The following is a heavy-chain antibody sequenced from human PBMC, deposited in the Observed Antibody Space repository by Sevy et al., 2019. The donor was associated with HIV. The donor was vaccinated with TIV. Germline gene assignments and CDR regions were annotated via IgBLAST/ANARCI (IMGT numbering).Heavy chain of an antibody. CDR2: IKSKTDGGTT. CDR3: TTEGGYGSSTSCYGCTGGVCPFDY. Sequence: LSLTCAASGFTFSNAWMSWVRQAPGKGLEWVGRIKSKTDGGTTDYAAPVKGRFTISRDDSKNTLYLQMNSLKTEDTAVYYCTTEGGYGSSTSCYGCTGGVCPFDYWGQGTLVTVSS. V-gene: IGHV3-15*01. J-gene: IGHJ4*02. D-gene: IGHD2-2*01. CDR1: GFTFSNAW.